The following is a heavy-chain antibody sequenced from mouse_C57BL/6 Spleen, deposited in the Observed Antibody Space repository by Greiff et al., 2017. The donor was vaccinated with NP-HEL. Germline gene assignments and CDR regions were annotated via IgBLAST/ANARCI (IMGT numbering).Heavy chain of an antibody. D-gene: IGHD1-1*01. CDR1: GFTFSSYA. CDR3: ARESDYYGSSYRAMDY. CDR2: ISDGGSYT. V-gene: IGHV5-4*01. Sequence: EVKLQESGGGLVKPGGSLKLSCAASGFTFSSYAMSWVRQTPEKRLEWVATISDGGSYTYYPDNVKGRFTISRDNAKNNLYLQMSHLKSEDTAMYYCARESDYYGSSYRAMDYWGQGTSVTVSS. J-gene: IGHJ4*01.